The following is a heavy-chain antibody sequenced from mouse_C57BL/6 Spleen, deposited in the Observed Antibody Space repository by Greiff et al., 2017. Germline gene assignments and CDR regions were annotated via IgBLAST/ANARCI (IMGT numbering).Heavy chain of an antibody. CDR1: GYSITSGYY. CDR2: ISYDGSN. D-gene: IGHD3-2*02. CDR3: AREGSSGYEY. V-gene: IGHV3-6*01. J-gene: IGHJ2*01. Sequence: EVKLMESGPGLVKPSQSLSLTCSVTGYSITSGYYWNWIRQFPGNKLEWMGYISYDGSNNYNPSLKNRISITRDTSKNQFFLKLNSVTTEETATYYCAREGSSGYEYWGQGITLTVSS.